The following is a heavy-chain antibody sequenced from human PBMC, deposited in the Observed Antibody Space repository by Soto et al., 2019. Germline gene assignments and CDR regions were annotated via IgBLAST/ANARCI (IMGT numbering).Heavy chain of an antibody. CDR2: IYYSGST. Sequence: QVQLQESGPGLVKPSETLSLTCTVSGGSISSNYWSWMRQPPEKGLEWIGYIYYSGSTNYNPSLKSRVTISVDTSKNQFSLKLSSVTAADTAVYYCARVWLAAAGTWWFDPWGQGTLVTVSS. J-gene: IGHJ5*02. CDR3: ARVWLAAAGTWWFDP. CDR1: GGSISSNY. D-gene: IGHD6-13*01. V-gene: IGHV4-59*01.